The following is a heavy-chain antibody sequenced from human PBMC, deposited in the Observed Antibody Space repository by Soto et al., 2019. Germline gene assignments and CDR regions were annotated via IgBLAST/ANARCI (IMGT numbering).Heavy chain of an antibody. J-gene: IGHJ6*02. Sequence: EVQLVESGGGLVQPGGSLRLSCAASGFSFNTYWMHWVRQAPGKGLVWVSRISADGSITNHADSVRGRFTISRDNAKNTVYLQMNSLRAEDTAVYYCARGLRGDYGMDVWGQGTTVTVSS. V-gene: IGHV3-74*01. CDR2: ISADGSIT. CDR3: ARGLRGDYGMDV. CDR1: GFSFNTYW.